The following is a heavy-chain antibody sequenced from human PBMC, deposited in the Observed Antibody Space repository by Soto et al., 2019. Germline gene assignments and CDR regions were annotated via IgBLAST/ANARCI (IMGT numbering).Heavy chain of an antibody. J-gene: IGHJ6*02. CDR2: IGTAGDT. CDR1: GFTFSSYD. V-gene: IGHV3-13*01. D-gene: IGHD6-19*01. Sequence: GGSLRLSCAASGFTFSSYDMHWVRQATGKGLEWVSAIGTAGDTYYPGSVKGRFTISRENAKNSLYLQMNSLRAGDTAVYYCARVPARRQWLSFYYYYGMDVWDQGTTVTVSS. CDR3: ARVPARRQWLSFYYYYGMDV.